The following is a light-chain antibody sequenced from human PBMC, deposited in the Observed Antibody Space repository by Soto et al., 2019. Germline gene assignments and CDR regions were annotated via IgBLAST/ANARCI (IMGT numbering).Light chain of an antibody. J-gene: IGKJ1*01. V-gene: IGKV3-15*01. CDR1: QSVSSN. CDR2: GAS. CDR3: QQYSIWRT. Sequence: EIVMTQSPATLSVTPGERATLSCRASQSVSSNLAWYQQKPGQAPRLLIYGASTRATGIPDRFSGSGSGTEFTLSISSLQSEDFAVYYCQQYSIWRTFGQGTKVDI.